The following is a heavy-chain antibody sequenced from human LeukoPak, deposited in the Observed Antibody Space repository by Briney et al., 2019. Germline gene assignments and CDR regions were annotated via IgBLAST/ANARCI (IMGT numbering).Heavy chain of an antibody. J-gene: IGHJ3*02. CDR2: ISSSSSYI. CDR1: GFTFSSYS. Sequence: GGSLRLSCAASGFTFSSYSMNWVRQAPGKGLEWVSSISSSSSYIYYADSVKGRFTISRDNAKNSLYLQMNSLRAEDTALYYCAKGVRITMVRGAFDIWGQGTMVTVSS. D-gene: IGHD3-10*01. CDR3: AKGVRITMVRGAFDI. V-gene: IGHV3-21*04.